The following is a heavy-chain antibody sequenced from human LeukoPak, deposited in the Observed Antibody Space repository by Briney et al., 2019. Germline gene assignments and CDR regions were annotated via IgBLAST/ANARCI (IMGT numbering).Heavy chain of an antibody. V-gene: IGHV3-23*01. Sequence: GGSLRLSCAASGFTFSSYSMSWVRQAPGKGLEWVSSISSSGGNTYYPDSVKGRFTISRDNSKNTLYLQMNSLRAEDTAVYYCASLISITMVRGVIGESFDYWGQGTLVTVSS. J-gene: IGHJ4*02. D-gene: IGHD3-10*01. CDR3: ASLISITMVRGVIGESFDY. CDR1: GFTFSSYS. CDR2: ISSSGGNT.